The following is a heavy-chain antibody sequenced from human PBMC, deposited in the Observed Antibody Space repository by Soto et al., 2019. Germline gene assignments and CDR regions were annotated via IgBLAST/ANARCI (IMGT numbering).Heavy chain of an antibody. Sequence: PXESLKISWKGSRYSFNSYWLVWVRQMPGKGLDWLSLIYPGDSDTIYSPSFQGQVTISADKSISTAYLQWSSLKASDTAMYYCATQLTVTNAEYYYSGMEVWGEGTTVPSPQ. CDR1: RYSFNSYW. D-gene: IGHD1-20*01. V-gene: IGHV5-51*01. J-gene: IGHJ6*04. CDR2: IYPGDSDT. CDR3: ATQLTVTNAEYYYSGMEV.